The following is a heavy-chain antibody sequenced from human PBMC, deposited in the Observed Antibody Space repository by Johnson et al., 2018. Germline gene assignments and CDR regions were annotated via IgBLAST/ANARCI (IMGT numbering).Heavy chain of an antibody. CDR3: SNEVFGMDGNDYYYYMDI. V-gene: IGHV3-30*18. CDR2: ISFDGNKK. J-gene: IGHJ6*03. D-gene: IGHD3-3*01. Sequence: QVQLVESGGGVVQPGGSLRLSCVASGFILRNYGMHWVRQSPGNGLEWLAVISFDGNKKDYAESVRGRFTVSRDNSKNTLYLQMDSLRPEDTAVYHCSNEVFGMDGNDYYYYMDIWGKGTTVTVSS. CDR1: GFILRNYG.